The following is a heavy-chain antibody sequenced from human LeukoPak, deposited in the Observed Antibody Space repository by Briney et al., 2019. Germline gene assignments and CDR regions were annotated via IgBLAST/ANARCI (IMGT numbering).Heavy chain of an antibody. CDR2: IYYSGNA. J-gene: IGHJ4*02. V-gene: IGHV4-59*01. Sequence: SETLSLTCTVSGGSISSYYWSWIRQPPGKGLEWIGYIYYSGNANYNPSLKSRVTISVDTSKNQFSLKLASVSAADTAVYYCARAYYGGNPDYWGQGTLVTVSS. D-gene: IGHD4-23*01. CDR3: ARAYYGGNPDY. CDR1: GGSISSYY.